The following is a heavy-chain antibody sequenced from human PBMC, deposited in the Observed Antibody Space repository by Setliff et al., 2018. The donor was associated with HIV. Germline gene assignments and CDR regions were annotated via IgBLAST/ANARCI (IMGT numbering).Heavy chain of an antibody. D-gene: IGHD3-3*01. V-gene: IGHV4-39*01. CDR1: GGSMRSTTYY. J-gene: IGHJ4*02. Sequence: SETLSLTCTVSGGSMRSTTYYWGWVRQPPGKGLEWIGNVHFSGTTYYNPSLKSRVTISVDPSQNQFSLRLISVTAADAAMYYCARPSLRIGGGSKFDSWGRGTLVTVSS. CDR2: VHFSGTT. CDR3: ARPSLRIGGGSKFDS.